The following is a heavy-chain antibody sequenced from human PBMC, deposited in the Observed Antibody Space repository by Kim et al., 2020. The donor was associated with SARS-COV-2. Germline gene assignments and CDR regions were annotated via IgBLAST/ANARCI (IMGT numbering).Heavy chain of an antibody. Sequence: ASVKVSCKASGYTFTSYGISWVRQAPGQGLEWMGWISAYNGNTNYAQKLQGRVTMTTDTSTSTAYMELRSLRPDDTDVYYCAKEATYYDILTGPYWANWFDPWGQGTLVTVSS. D-gene: IGHD3-9*01. CDR1: GYTFTSYG. V-gene: IGHV1-18*01. CDR2: ISAYNGNT. CDR3: AKEATYYDILTGPYWANWFDP. J-gene: IGHJ5*02.